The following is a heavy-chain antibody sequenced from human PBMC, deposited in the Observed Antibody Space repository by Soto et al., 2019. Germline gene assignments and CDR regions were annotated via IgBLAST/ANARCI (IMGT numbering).Heavy chain of an antibody. V-gene: IGHV1-46*01. J-gene: IGHJ4*02. Sequence: QVQLVQSGPEVKNPGASVTVSCKASRYSFTTYYIHWVRQAPGQGLEWMGIINPGLDTTSYAQKFQGRVTMTRDTSTSTVYMELSSLRSEDTAMYYCAREAQGVNLGLDHWGQGTLVTVSS. CDR2: INPGLDTT. CDR1: RYSFTTYY. D-gene: IGHD7-27*01. CDR3: AREAQGVNLGLDH.